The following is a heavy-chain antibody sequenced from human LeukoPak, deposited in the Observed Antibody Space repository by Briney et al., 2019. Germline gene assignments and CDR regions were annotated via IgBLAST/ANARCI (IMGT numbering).Heavy chain of an antibody. Sequence: GGSLRLSCAASGFTVSSTYMSWVRQAPGKGLEWVSVIYSGGNTDYAVSVKGRFTISRDNSKNMLYLQMNSLRAEDTAVYYCVRETPAVAGAFDYWGQGTLVTVSS. CDR3: VRETPAVAGAFDY. J-gene: IGHJ4*02. V-gene: IGHV3-53*01. D-gene: IGHD6-19*01. CDR1: GFTVSSTY. CDR2: IYSGGNT.